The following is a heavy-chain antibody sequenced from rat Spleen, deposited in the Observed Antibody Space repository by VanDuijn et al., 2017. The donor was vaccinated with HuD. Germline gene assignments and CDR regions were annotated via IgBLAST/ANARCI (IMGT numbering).Heavy chain of an antibody. CDR1: GFIFSNHW. Sequence: EVQLVETGGGLVQPGRSLKVSCVASGFIFSNHWMYWIRQAPGKGLEWISSINTDGGSAYYADSVNGRFTISRDNAEDTVYLEMNSLRSEDTATYYCAKGVRGTGDDWGQGVMVTVSS. D-gene: IGHD4-1*01. J-gene: IGHJ2*01. V-gene: IGHV5-58*01. CDR3: AKGVRGTGDD. CDR2: INTDGGSA.